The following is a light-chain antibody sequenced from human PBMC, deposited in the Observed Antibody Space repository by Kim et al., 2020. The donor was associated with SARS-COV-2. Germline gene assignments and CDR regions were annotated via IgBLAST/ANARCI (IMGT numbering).Light chain of an antibody. CDR2: RDS. CDR3: QVWDSSTAWV. CDR1: NVGSKN. V-gene: IGLV3-9*01. J-gene: IGLJ3*02. Sequence: VALGQTARITCGGNNVGSKNVHWYQQKPGQVPVLVIYRDSNRPSGIPERFSGSNSGNTATLTISRAQAGDEADYYCQVWDSSTAWVFGGGTQLTVL.